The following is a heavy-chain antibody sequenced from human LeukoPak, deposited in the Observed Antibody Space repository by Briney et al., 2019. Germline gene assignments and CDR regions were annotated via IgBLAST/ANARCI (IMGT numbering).Heavy chain of an antibody. Sequence: GGSLRLSCAASGFTFSSFEMIWVRQAPGKGLEWVSYISISGSTIYYADSVKGRFTISRDNAKNSLYLQMNSLRAEDTAVYYCARDRSGYSGYDFFDYWGQGALVTVSS. CDR1: GFTFSSFE. V-gene: IGHV3-48*03. CDR3: ARDRSGYSGYDFFDY. J-gene: IGHJ4*02. CDR2: ISISGSTI. D-gene: IGHD5-12*01.